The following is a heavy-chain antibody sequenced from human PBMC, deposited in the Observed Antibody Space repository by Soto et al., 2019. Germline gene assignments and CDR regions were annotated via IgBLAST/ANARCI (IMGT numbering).Heavy chain of an antibody. V-gene: IGHV3-30*03. D-gene: IGHD3-3*01. Sequence: GGSLRLSCAASGFTFSSYGMHWVRQAPGKGLEWVAVISYDGSTIYYADSVKGRFTISRDNAKNSLYLQMNSLRDEDTAVYYCARPSTYYDFWSGPRGGMDVWGQGTTVTVSS. CDR3: ARPSTYYDFWSGPRGGMDV. J-gene: IGHJ6*02. CDR2: ISYDGSTI. CDR1: GFTFSSYG.